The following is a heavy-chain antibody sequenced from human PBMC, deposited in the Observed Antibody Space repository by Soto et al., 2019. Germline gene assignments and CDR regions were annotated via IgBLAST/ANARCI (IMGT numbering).Heavy chain of an antibody. CDR1: GGSFSGYY. Sequence: TLSLTCAFYGGSFSGYYWSWIRQPPGKGLEWIGEINHSGSTNYNPSLKSRVTISVDTSKNQFSLKLSSVTAADTAVYYCASQYSGSYPDAFDIWGQGTMVTVSS. CDR2: INHSGST. V-gene: IGHV4-34*01. J-gene: IGHJ3*02. CDR3: ASQYSGSYPDAFDI. D-gene: IGHD1-26*01.